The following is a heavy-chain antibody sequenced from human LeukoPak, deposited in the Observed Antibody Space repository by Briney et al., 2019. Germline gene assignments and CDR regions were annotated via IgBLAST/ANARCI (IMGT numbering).Heavy chain of an antibody. CDR2: ISSSSSTI. D-gene: IGHD1-26*01. V-gene: IGHV3-48*04. Sequence: GGSLRLSCAASGFTFSSYSMNWVRQAPGKGLEWVSYISSSSSTIYYADSVKGRFTISRDNAKNSLYLQMNSLRAEDTAVYYCARDDGGSYGYYYYGMDVWGQGTTVTVSS. CDR3: ARDDGGSYGYYYYGMDV. CDR1: GFTFSSYS. J-gene: IGHJ6*02.